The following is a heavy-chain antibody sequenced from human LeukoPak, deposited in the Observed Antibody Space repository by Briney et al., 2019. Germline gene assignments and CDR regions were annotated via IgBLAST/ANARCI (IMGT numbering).Heavy chain of an antibody. Sequence: SETLSLTCAVYGGSFSGCYWSWIRQPPGKGLEWIGEINHSGSTNYNPSLKSRVTISVDTSKNQFSLKLSSVTAADTAVYYCARGNGRWLQLRSYNWFDPWGQGTLVTVSS. J-gene: IGHJ5*02. CDR1: GGSFSGCY. D-gene: IGHD5-24*01. V-gene: IGHV4-34*01. CDR2: INHSGST. CDR3: ARGNGRWLQLRSYNWFDP.